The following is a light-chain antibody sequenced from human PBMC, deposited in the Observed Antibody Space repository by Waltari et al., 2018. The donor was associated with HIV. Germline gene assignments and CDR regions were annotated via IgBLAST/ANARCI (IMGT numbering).Light chain of an antibody. CDR3: CSYASSSSYVM. J-gene: IGLJ3*02. CDR2: EVS. CDR1: SSDVGIYNL. V-gene: IGLV2-23*02. Sequence: QSALTQPASVSGSPGQSLTISCPGTSSDVGIYNLVSWYQQYPGKAPKLMIYEVSQRPSGVSNRFSGSKSGNTASLTISGLQAEDEADYYCCSYASSSSYVMFGGGTKLTVL.